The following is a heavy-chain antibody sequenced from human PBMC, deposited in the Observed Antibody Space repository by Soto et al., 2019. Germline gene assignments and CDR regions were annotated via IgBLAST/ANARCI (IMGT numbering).Heavy chain of an antibody. Sequence: EVQLVQSGAEVKKPGESLKISCEGSGYSFTDYWIGWVRQMPGKGLEWMGIIYPDDSDTTYSPSFQGQVTISADRYISTAYLQWSSLRASDTAIYYCARRSGHNYAPKIPGPFDYWGQGTLVTVSS. CDR3: ARRSGHNYAPKIPGPFDY. J-gene: IGHJ4*02. CDR1: GYSFTDYW. D-gene: IGHD5-18*01. CDR2: IYPDDSDT. V-gene: IGHV5-51*01.